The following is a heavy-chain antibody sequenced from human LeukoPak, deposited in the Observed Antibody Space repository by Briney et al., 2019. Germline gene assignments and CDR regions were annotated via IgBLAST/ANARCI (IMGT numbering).Heavy chain of an antibody. V-gene: IGHV1-18*04. Sequence: ASVKVSCKASGYTFTSYGISWVRQAPGQGLEWMGWISAYNGNTNYAQKLQGRVTMTTDTSTSTAYMELRSLRSDDTAVYYCARWVVVVVTGYYYYYGMDVWGKGTTVTVSS. CDR1: GYTFTSYG. CDR3: ARWVVVVVTGYYYYYGMDV. J-gene: IGHJ6*04. CDR2: ISAYNGNT. D-gene: IGHD2-15*01.